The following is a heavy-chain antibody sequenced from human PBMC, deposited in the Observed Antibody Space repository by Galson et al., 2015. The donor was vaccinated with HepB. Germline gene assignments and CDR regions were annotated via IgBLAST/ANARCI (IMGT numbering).Heavy chain of an antibody. CDR3: AKDGVMTTVVTGDY. J-gene: IGHJ4*02. Sequence: SLRLSCAASGFTFSSYGMHWVRQAPGKGLEWVAVISYDGSNKYYADSVKGRFTISRDNSKNTLYLQMNSLRAEDTAVYYCAKDGVMTTVVTGDYWGQGTLVTVSS. CDR2: ISYDGSNK. CDR1: GFTFSSYG. V-gene: IGHV3-30*18. D-gene: IGHD4-23*01.